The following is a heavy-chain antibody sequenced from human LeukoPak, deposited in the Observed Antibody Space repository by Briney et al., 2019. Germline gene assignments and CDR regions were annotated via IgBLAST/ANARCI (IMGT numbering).Heavy chain of an antibody. D-gene: IGHD6-19*01. CDR1: GYTFTSYA. CDR3: ARSRIKQWLPQGVFDY. CDR2: INAGNGNT. V-gene: IGHV1-3*01. Sequence: ASVKVSCKASGYTFTSYAMHWVRQAPGQRLEWMGWINAGNGNTRYSQKFQGRVTITRDTSASTAYMELSSLRSEDTAVYYCARSRIKQWLPQGVFDYWGQGTLVTVSS. J-gene: IGHJ4*02.